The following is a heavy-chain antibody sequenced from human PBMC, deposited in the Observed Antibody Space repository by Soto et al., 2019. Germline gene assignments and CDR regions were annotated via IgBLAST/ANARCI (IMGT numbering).Heavy chain of an antibody. D-gene: IGHD2-2*01. Sequence: SETLSHTCTFSGCSIISGGYCLTWIRQHPGKGLEWIGYNYYSGITYYNPSLKSRVTISLDTSKNQFSLKLSSVTAADTAVYYCARLGYCISTSCYDWFDPWGQGTLVTVSS. CDR2: NYYSGIT. J-gene: IGHJ5*02. CDR1: GCSIISGGYC. V-gene: IGHV4-31*03. CDR3: ARLGYCISTSCYDWFDP.